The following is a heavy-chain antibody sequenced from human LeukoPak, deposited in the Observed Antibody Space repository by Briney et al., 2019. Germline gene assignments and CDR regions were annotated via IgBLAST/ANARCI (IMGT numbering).Heavy chain of an antibody. CDR2: ISYDGSNK. Sequence: PGRSLRLSCAASGFTFSSYGMHWVRQAPGKGLEWVAVISYDGSNKYYADSVKGRFTISRDNAKNTLYLQMNSLRAEDTAVYYCARSSESLTGNLLQIDYWGQGTLVTVSS. CDR1: GFTFSSYG. D-gene: IGHD3-22*01. CDR3: ARSSESLTGNLLQIDY. V-gene: IGHV3-30*03. J-gene: IGHJ4*02.